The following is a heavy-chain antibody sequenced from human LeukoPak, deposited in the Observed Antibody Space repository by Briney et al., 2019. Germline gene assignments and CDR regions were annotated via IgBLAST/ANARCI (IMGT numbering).Heavy chain of an antibody. V-gene: IGHV3-13*01. CDR1: GFTFSSYD. CDR3: AREYCSGGTCYLPGY. D-gene: IGHD2-15*01. Sequence: GGSLRLSCAASGFTFSSYDMHWVRQATGKGLEWVAILGTAGDSYYAGSVKGRFTISRENAENSLYLQMNSLRAEDTAVYYCAREYCSGGTCYLPGYWGQGTLVTVSS. CDR2: LGTAGDS. J-gene: IGHJ4*02.